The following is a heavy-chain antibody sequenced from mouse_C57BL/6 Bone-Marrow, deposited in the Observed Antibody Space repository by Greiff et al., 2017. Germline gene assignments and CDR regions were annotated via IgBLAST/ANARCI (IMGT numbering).Heavy chain of an antibody. Sequence: QVQLKESGAELVRPGTSVKMSCKASGYTFTNYWIGWAKQRPGHGLEWIGDIYPGGGYTNYNEKFKGKATLTADKSSSTAYMQFSSLTSEDSAIYYGARYDGSPYYAMCYWGQGASVTVSS. CDR3: ARYDGSPYYAMCY. J-gene: IGHJ4*01. D-gene: IGHD2-12*01. V-gene: IGHV1-63*01. CDR2: IYPGGGYT. CDR1: GYTFTNYW.